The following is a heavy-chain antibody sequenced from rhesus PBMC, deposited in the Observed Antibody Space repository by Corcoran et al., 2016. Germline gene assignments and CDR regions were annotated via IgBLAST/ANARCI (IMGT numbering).Heavy chain of an antibody. CDR3: ARVGGDLFDY. V-gene: IGHV4-65*01. CDR1: GGSISSSNW. J-gene: IGHJ4*01. CDR2: ISGSSGST. Sequence: QVQLQESGPGLVKPSETLSLTCAVSGGSISSSNWWSWIRQPPGKGLEWIGYISGSSGSTYYNPSPKSRVTISTDTSKNQFSLKLSSVTAADTAVYYCARVGGDLFDYWGQGVLVTVSS.